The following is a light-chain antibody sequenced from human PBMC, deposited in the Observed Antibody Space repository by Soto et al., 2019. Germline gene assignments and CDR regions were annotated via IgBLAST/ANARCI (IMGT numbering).Light chain of an antibody. V-gene: IGKV1-39*01. CDR3: QQTYSAPLT. J-gene: IGKJ4*01. CDR2: GVS. CDR1: QSIGVY. Sequence: DIQMTQSPSSLSASVGDRLTITCRASQSIGVYLNWIQQKPGKAPNLLIYGVSSLQSGVPSRFSGSGSGTEFTHNISSLQPEDLATYYCQQTYSAPLTFGGGTKVEIK.